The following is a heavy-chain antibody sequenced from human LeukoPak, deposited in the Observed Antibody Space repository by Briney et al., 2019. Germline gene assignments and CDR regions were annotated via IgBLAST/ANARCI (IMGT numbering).Heavy chain of an antibody. J-gene: IGHJ4*02. V-gene: IGHV3-21*01. CDR3: VGGDSSEY. Sequence: PGGSLRLSCAASGFTFNTYTMNWVRQAPGKGLEWVSSIGRTSTDKYYADSVRGRFTISRENAENSLYVKMTSLRAEDTAVFYCVGGDSSEYWGQGTIVTLSS. D-gene: IGHD3-22*01. CDR2: IGRTSTDK. CDR1: GFTFNTYT.